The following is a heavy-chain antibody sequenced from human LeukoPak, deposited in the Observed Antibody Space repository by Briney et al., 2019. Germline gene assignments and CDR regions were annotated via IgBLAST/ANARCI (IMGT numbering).Heavy chain of an antibody. CDR1: GYTFTSYY. D-gene: IGHD3-3*01. CDR2: INPSGGST. Sequence: ASVKVSCKASGYTFTSYYMHWVRQAPGQGLEWMGIINPSGGSTSYAQKFQGRVTMTRDTSTSTVYMELSSLRSEDTAVYYCARGGCYDFWSGYCSDYWGQGTLVTVSS. V-gene: IGHV1-46*03. J-gene: IGHJ4*02. CDR3: ARGGCYDFWSGYCSDY.